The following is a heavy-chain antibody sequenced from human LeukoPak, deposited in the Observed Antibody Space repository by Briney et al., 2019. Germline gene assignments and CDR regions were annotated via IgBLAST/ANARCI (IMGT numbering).Heavy chain of an antibody. J-gene: IGHJ4*02. V-gene: IGHV1-69*13. CDR2: IIPIFGTA. CDR1: GYTFTSYA. D-gene: IGHD6-6*01. CDR3: ARGISSSSSFDY. Sequence: EASVKVSCKASGYTFTSYAISWVRQAPGQGLEWMGGIIPIFGTANYAQKFQGRVTITADESTSTAYMELSSLRSEDTAVYYCARGISSSSSFDYWGQGTLVTVSS.